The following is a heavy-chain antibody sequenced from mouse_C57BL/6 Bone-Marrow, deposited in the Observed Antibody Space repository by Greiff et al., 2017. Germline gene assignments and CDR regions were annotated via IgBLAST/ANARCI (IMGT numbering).Heavy chain of an antibody. J-gene: IGHJ2*01. D-gene: IGHD2-14*01. CDR3: ARRGTPYYFDY. Sequence: QVQLQQPGAELVMPGASVKLSCKASGYTFTSYWMHWVKQRPGQGLEWIGEIDPSDSYTNYNQKFKGKYTLTVDKSSSTAYMQLSSLTSEDSAVYYCARRGTPYYFDYWGQGTTLTVSS. CDR1: GYTFTSYW. CDR2: IDPSDSYT. V-gene: IGHV1-69*01.